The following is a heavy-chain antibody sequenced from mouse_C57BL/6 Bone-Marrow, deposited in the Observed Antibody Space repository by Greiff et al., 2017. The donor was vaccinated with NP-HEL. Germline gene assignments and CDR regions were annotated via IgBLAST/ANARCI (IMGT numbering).Heavy chain of an antibody. CDR1: GFNIKDDY. J-gene: IGHJ2*01. CDR2: IDPENGDT. Sequence: EVKVEESGAELVRPGASVKLSCTASGFNIKDDYMHWVKQRPEQGLEWIGWIDPENGDTEYASKFQGKATITADTSSNTAYLQLSSLTSEDTAVYYCTIPLDYWGQGTTLTVSS. V-gene: IGHV14-4*01. CDR3: TIPLDY.